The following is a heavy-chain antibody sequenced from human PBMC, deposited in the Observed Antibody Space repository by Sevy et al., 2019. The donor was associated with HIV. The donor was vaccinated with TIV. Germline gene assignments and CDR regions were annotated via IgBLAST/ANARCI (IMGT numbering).Heavy chain of an antibody. CDR3: ARQEVRSGYYYDTSGRQGKADFDS. Sequence: SENLSLTCTVSGGSIGSNSFYWGWIRQPPGKELEWIGTVSYGGSTYYNPSLRSRVTISVDASKTQFSLKLSSVTAAATAVYYCARQEVRSGYYYDTSGRQGKADFDSWGQGTLVTVSS. J-gene: IGHJ4*02. CDR2: VSYGGST. CDR1: GGSIGSNSFY. V-gene: IGHV4-39*01. D-gene: IGHD3-22*01.